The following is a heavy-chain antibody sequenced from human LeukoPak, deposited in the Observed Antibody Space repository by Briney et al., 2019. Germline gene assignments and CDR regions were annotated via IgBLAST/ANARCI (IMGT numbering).Heavy chain of an antibody. J-gene: IGHJ3*02. CDR3: ARENYGDYVEAFDI. V-gene: IGHV3-21*01. D-gene: IGHD4-17*01. CDR1: GFTFSSYS. Sequence: GVLRLSCSASGFTFSSYSMNWVRQAPGKGLEWVSCIGSSSSSKYYAESVKGRFTISRDNAKNSLFLQMNSLRAEDTAVYYCARENYGDYVEAFDIWGQGTMVTVSS. CDR2: IGSSSSSK.